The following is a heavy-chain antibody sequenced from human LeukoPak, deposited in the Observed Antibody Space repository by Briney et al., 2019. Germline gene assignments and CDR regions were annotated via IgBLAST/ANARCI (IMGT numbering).Heavy chain of an antibody. CDR3: VKRARNGYNSPLDN. CDR1: GFILSTYA. D-gene: IGHD5-24*01. Sequence: PGGSLRLSCAASGFILSTYAMNWVRQAPGKGLEWLSDIGNSDGKTYYADSVEGRFTISRDNSKNTLYLEMNSLRVEDTAVYYCVKRARNGYNSPLDNWGQGTLVTVSS. CDR2: IGNSDGKT. J-gene: IGHJ4*02. V-gene: IGHV3-23*01.